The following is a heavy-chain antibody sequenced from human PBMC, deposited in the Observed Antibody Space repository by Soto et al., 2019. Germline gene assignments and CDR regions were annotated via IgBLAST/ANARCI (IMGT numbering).Heavy chain of an antibody. CDR1: GGTFSSYA. CDR2: IIPIFGTA. Sequence: SVKVSCKASGGTFSSYAISWVRQAPGQGLEWMGGIIPIFGTANYAQKFQGRVTITADESTSTAYMELSSLRSEDTAVYYCASTDAREQQPRSNDAFDIWGQGTMVTVSS. CDR3: ASTDAREQQPRSNDAFDI. J-gene: IGHJ3*02. D-gene: IGHD6-13*01. V-gene: IGHV1-69*13.